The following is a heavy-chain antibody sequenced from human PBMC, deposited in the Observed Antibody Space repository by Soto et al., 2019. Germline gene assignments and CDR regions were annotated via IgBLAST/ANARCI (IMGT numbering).Heavy chain of an antibody. CDR3: ARESTPNYDFWSGYYYYYGMDV. D-gene: IGHD3-3*01. V-gene: IGHV3-33*01. CDR1: GFTFSSYG. J-gene: IGHJ6*02. Sequence: GESLKISCAASGFTFSSYGMHWVRQAPGKGLEWVAVIWYDGSNKYYADSVKGRFTISRDNSKNTLYLQMNSLRAEDTAVYYCARESTPNYDFWSGYYYYYGMDVWGQGTTVTVSS. CDR2: IWYDGSNK.